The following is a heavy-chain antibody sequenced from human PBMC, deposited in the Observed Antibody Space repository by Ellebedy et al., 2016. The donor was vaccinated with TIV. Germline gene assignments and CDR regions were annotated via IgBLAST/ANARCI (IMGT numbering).Heavy chain of an antibody. J-gene: IGHJ4*02. Sequence: MPSETLSLTCTVSGGSINSYYWSWIRQPPGKGLEWIGYIYYTGSTNYNPSLKSRVTTSVDTPKNQFSLKLSSVTAADTAVYYCARLPLLYGHYFDYWGQGTLVTVSS. CDR1: GGSINSYY. CDR3: ARLPLLYGHYFDY. V-gene: IGHV4-59*13. D-gene: IGHD3-3*01. CDR2: IYYTGST.